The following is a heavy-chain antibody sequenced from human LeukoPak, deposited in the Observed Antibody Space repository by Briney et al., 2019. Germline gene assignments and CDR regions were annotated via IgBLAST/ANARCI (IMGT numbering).Heavy chain of an antibody. J-gene: IGHJ4*02. D-gene: IGHD6-19*01. CDR3: ARVSDISVAAYFDY. Sequence: GGSLRLSCAASGFTFSSYWMSWVRQAPGKGLEWVANIKQDGSEKYYVDSVKGRFTLSRDNAKNSLYLQMNSLRAEDTALYYCARVSDISVAAYFDYWGQGTLVTVSS. CDR2: IKQDGSEK. CDR1: GFTFSSYW. V-gene: IGHV3-7*03.